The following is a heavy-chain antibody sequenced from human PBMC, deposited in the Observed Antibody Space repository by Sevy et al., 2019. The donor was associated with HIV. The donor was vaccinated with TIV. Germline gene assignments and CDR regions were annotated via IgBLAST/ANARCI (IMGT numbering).Heavy chain of an antibody. CDR3: ARDQGSRQWELRE. D-gene: IGHD1-26*01. V-gene: IGHV3-33*01. Sequence: GGSLRLSCAASGFTFSSYGMHWVRQAPGKGLEWVAVIWYDGSNKYYADSVKGRFTISRDNSKNTLYLQMNSLRAEDMAVYYCARDQGSRQWELREWGQGTLVTVSS. CDR1: GFTFSSYG. J-gene: IGHJ4*02. CDR2: IWYDGSNK.